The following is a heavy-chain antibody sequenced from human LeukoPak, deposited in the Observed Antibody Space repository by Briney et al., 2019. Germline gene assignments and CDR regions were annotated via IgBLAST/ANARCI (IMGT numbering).Heavy chain of an antibody. Sequence: GGSLRLSCIASGFTFSDYYMSWVRQAPGKGLEWVSVIYSGGSTYYADSVKGRFTISRDNSKNTLYLQMNSLRAEDTAVYYCARVLSGYDFDYWGQGTLVTVSS. CDR2: IYSGGST. V-gene: IGHV3-53*01. J-gene: IGHJ4*02. CDR1: GFTFSDYY. D-gene: IGHD5-12*01. CDR3: ARVLSGYDFDY.